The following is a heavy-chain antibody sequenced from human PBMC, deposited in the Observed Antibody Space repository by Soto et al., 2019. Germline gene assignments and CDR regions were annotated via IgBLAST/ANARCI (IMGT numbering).Heavy chain of an antibody. CDR2: ISAYNGNT. J-gene: IGHJ3*02. D-gene: IGHD5-12*01. CDR3: ARDMSSDIVAHSLGAFDI. Sequence: ASVQVSCKASGYTFTSYGISRVRQAPGQGLEWMGWISAYNGNTNYAQKLQGRVTMTTDTSTSTAYMELRSLRSDDTAVYYCARDMSSDIVAHSLGAFDIWGQGTRVTVS. V-gene: IGHV1-18*04. CDR1: GYTFTSYG.